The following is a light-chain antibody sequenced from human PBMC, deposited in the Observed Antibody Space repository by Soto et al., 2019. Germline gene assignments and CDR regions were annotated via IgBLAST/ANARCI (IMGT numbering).Light chain of an antibody. J-gene: IGKJ2*01. CDR2: TAS. Sequence: DIQMTPSPSSLSASVGDRVTLTCRASQSINIFLNWYQQNPGKAPTFLIYTASSLQSGVPSRFSGSGSGTDFTLTITSLQPEDSATYYCQQTYRTPYTFGQGTKVDIK. V-gene: IGKV1-39*01. CDR3: QQTYRTPYT. CDR1: QSINIF.